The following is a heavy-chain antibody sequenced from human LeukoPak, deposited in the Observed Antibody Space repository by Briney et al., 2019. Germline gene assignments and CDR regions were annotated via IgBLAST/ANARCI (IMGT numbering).Heavy chain of an antibody. CDR1: GYTFTGYY. J-gene: IGHJ4*02. V-gene: IGHV1-2*02. CDR2: INPNSGGT. D-gene: IGHD3-3*01. Sequence: ASVKVSCKASGYTFTGYYMHWVRQAPGQGLEWMGWINPNSGGTNYAQQFQGRLTMTRDTSISTAYMELSRLRSDDTAVYYCARDGGWDFWSGAKGPYFDYWGQGTLVTVSS. CDR3: ARDGGWDFWSGAKGPYFDY.